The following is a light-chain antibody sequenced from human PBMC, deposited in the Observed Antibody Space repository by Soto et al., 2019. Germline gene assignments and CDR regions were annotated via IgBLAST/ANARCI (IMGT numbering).Light chain of an antibody. CDR2: QAS. J-gene: IGKJ2*01. CDR3: QQYQSYPYT. V-gene: IGKV1-5*01. Sequence: DIQMTQSPSTLSAFVGDRVTITCRASQTINTWLAWYQQKPGKAPKVLISQASNLESGVPSRFSGSGFGTEFTVTISSLQPDDSATYYCQQYQSYPYTFGQGTKLEIK. CDR1: QTINTW.